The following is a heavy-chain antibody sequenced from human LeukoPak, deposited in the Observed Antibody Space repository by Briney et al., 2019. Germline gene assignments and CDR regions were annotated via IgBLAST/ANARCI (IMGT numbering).Heavy chain of an antibody. CDR3: VKGPHYDILTGYSFDY. V-gene: IGHV3-64D*06. Sequence: GGSLRLSCSASGFTFSSYAMHWVRQAPGKGLEYVSAISSNGGSKYYADSVKGRFTISRDNSKNTLYLQMSSLRAEDTAVYYCVKGPHYDILTGYSFDYWGQGTLVTVSS. J-gene: IGHJ4*02. D-gene: IGHD3-9*01. CDR1: GFTFSSYA. CDR2: ISSNGGSK.